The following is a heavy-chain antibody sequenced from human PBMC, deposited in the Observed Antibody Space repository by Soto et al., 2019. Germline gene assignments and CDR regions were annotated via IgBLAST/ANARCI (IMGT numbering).Heavy chain of an antibody. D-gene: IGHD2-2*01. CDR3: ARFDQYQLLDAFDI. J-gene: IGHJ3*02. V-gene: IGHV1-8*01. CDR2: MNPNSGNT. Sequence: ASVKVSCKASGYTFTSYDINWVRQATGQGLEWMGWMNPNSGNTGYAQKFQGRVTMTRNTSISTAYMELSSLRSEDTAMYYCARFDQYQLLDAFDIWGQGTMVTVSS. CDR1: GYTFTSYD.